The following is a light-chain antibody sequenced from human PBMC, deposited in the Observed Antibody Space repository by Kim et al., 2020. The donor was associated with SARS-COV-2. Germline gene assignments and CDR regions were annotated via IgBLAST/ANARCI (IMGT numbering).Light chain of an antibody. J-gene: IGLJ1*01. V-gene: IGLV1-44*01. Sequence: GRGVRTSCSASRPNIETNPASWYQQFPGAAPKLLIYGNDLRPSGVPDRFSGSKSDTSASLAISGLKSEDEADYYCATWDDSLKNYVFGTGTKVTVL. CDR2: GND. CDR3: ATWDDSLKNYV. CDR1: RPNIETNP.